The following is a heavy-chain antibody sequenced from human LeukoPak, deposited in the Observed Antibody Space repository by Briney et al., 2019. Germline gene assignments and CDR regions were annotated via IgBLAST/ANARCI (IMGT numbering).Heavy chain of an antibody. CDR2: ISSSGSTI. J-gene: IGHJ3*02. V-gene: IGHV3-11*04. CDR1: GFTFTDYY. Sequence: SGGSLRLSCAASGFTFTDYYMSWIRPAPAQGLEWVSYISSSGSTIYHADRVTGRFPISRDNAKKTLYLQMTSLRAEDTAVYYCARGRDGYNSGAFDIWGQGTMVTVSS. D-gene: IGHD5-24*01. CDR3: ARGRDGYNSGAFDI.